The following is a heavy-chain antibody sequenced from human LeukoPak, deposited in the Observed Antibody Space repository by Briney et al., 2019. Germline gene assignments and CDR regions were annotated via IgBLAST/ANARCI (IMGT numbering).Heavy chain of an antibody. Sequence: GGSLRLSCAASGFHFSAHGMNWIRQAPGKGLEWVSGISPFGDITYYADSVMGRFTISRDNRKSTVSLQMNSLRAEDTALYYCVRDLDWGAFDVWGQGRMVTVSS. CDR2: ISPFGDIT. J-gene: IGHJ3*01. V-gene: IGHV3-23*01. CDR3: VRDLDWGAFDV. CDR1: GFHFSAHG. D-gene: IGHD3/OR15-3a*01.